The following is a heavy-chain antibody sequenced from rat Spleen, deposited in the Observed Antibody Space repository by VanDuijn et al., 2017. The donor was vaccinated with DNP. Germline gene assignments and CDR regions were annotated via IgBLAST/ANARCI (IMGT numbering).Heavy chain of an antibody. D-gene: IGHD1-11*01. V-gene: IGHV5S10*01. CDR2: IIYDGSRT. CDR3: ARRAYGGSASFDY. CDR1: GFTFSDYY. J-gene: IGHJ2*01. Sequence: EVQLVESGGGLVQPGRSLKLSCTASGFTFSDYYMAWVRQAPTKGLEWVASIIYDGSRTYYRDSVKGRFTISRDNAKNTLYLQLNSLKSEDTATYYCARRAYGGSASFDYWGQGVMVTVSS.